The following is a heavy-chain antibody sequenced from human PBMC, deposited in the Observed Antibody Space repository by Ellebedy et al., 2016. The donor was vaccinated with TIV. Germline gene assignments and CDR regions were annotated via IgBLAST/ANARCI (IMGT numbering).Heavy chain of an antibody. CDR3: ATESWYSFDY. CDR2: ISSGRPTM. D-gene: IGHD6-13*01. CDR1: GFTFSDSY. V-gene: IGHV3-11*01. Sequence: GESLKISCAASGFTFSDSYMSWLRQAPGTGLEWVSYISSGRPTMYYADSVRGRFTVSRDNAKKSLYLQMNSLRPEDTAVYYCATESWYSFDYWGRGTLVTVSS. J-gene: IGHJ4*02.